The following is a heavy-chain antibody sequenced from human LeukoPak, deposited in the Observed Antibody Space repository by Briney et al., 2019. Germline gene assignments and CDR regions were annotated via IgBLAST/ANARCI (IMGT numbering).Heavy chain of an antibody. CDR3: ARDGMVRGVKILDY. D-gene: IGHD3-10*01. CDR2: ISYDGSNK. CDR1: GFTFSSYA. Sequence: PGGSLRLSCAASGFTFSSYAMHWVRQAPGKGLEWVAVISYDGSNKYYADSVKGRFTISRDNSKNTLYLQMNSLRAEDTAVHYCARDGMVRGVKILDYRGQGTLVTVSS. J-gene: IGHJ4*02. V-gene: IGHV3-30-3*01.